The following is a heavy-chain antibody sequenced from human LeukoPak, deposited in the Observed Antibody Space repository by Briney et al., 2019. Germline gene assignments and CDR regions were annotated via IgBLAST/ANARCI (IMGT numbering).Heavy chain of an antibody. CDR3: ARPGIAVAGTAYSDY. D-gene: IGHD6-19*01. Sequence: GGSLRLSCSASGFTFSAYWMTWVRQAPGKGLEWVANIKEDGTEKYYVDSVKGRFTISRDNAKNSLYLQMNSLRAEDTAIYYCARPGIAVAGTAYSDYWGQGTLVTVSS. J-gene: IGHJ4*02. CDR2: IKEDGTEK. V-gene: IGHV3-7*01. CDR1: GFTFSAYW.